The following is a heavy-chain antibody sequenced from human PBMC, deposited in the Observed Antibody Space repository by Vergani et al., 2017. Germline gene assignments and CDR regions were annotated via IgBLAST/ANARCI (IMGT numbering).Heavy chain of an antibody. CDR3: ARDRRYCSGGSCYLDY. J-gene: IGHJ4*02. CDR1: GGTFSTYA. V-gene: IGHV1-69*13. Sequence: QVQLVQSGAEVKKPGSSVKVSCKASGGTFSTYAISWVRQAPGQGLEWMGRLIPIFGTTNYAQNFQGRVTITADDSTSTAYMELSSLRSEDTAVYYCARDRRYCSGGSCYLDYWGQGTLITVSS. D-gene: IGHD2-15*01. CDR2: LIPIFGTT.